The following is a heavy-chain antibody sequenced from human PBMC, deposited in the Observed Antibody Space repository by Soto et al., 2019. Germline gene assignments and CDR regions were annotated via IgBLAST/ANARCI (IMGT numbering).Heavy chain of an antibody. J-gene: IGHJ3*02. Sequence: EVQLVESGGGLVKPGGSLRLSCAASGLTFSNAWMNWVRQAPGKGLEWVGRIKSKTDGGTTDYAAPVKGRFTISRDDSKNTLYLQMNSLKTEDTAVYYCTTGVRGHYGDYAPDAFDIWGQGTMVTVSS. CDR3: TTGVRGHYGDYAPDAFDI. D-gene: IGHD4-17*01. CDR2: IKSKTDGGTT. CDR1: GLTFSNAW. V-gene: IGHV3-15*07.